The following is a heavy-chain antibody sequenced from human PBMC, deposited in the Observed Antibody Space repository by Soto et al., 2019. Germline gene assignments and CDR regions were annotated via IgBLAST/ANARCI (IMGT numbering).Heavy chain of an antibody. V-gene: IGHV1-69*13. J-gene: IGHJ6*02. D-gene: IGHD6-19*01. Sequence: ASVKVSCKASGGTFSSYAISWVRQAPGQGLEWMGGIIPIFGTANYAQKFQGRVTITADESTSTAYMELSSLRAEDTAVYYCASGLINSSGWYGYYGMDVWGQGTTVTVSS. CDR3: ASGLINSSGWYGYYGMDV. CDR1: GGTFSSYA. CDR2: IIPIFGTA.